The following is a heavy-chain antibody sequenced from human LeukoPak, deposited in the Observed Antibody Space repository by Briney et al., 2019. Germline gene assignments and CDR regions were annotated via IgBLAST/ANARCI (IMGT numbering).Heavy chain of an antibody. Sequence: PSETLSLTCTVSGGSISSYYWSWIRQPPGKGLEWIGYIYYSGSTNYNPSLKSRVTISVDTSKNQFSLKLSSVTAADTALYYCAKDIVTTVTEGLDYWGQGTLVTVSS. D-gene: IGHD4-17*01. CDR3: AKDIVTTVTEGLDY. CDR2: IYYSGST. J-gene: IGHJ4*02. CDR1: GGSISSYY. V-gene: IGHV4-59*01.